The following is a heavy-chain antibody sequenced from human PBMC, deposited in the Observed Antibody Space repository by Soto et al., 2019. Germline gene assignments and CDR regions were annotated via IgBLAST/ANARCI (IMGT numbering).Heavy chain of an antibody. CDR2: ISYDGSNK. D-gene: IGHD3-22*01. CDR1: GFTFSSYA. Sequence: GGSLRLSCAASGFTFSSYAMHWVRQAPGKGLEWVAVISYDGSNKYYADSVKGRFTISRDNSKNTLYLQMNSLRAEDTAVYYCARDLGSITMIVVDISYYFDYWGQGTLVTVPQ. J-gene: IGHJ4*02. CDR3: ARDLGSITMIVVDISYYFDY. V-gene: IGHV3-30-3*01.